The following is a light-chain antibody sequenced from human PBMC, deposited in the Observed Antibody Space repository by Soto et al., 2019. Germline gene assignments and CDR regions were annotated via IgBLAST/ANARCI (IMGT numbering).Light chain of an antibody. CDR3: QQYGSPRPLT. Sequence: EIVLTQSPGTLSLSPGERATLSCRASQSVSNSYLACYQQKPGQAPRLLIYGAASRATGIPDRFSGSGSGTTLIIIISRMLPKDFAASYCQQYGSPRPLTFGQGTRLEIK. CDR1: QSVSNSY. J-gene: IGKJ1*01. V-gene: IGKV3-20*01. CDR2: GAA.